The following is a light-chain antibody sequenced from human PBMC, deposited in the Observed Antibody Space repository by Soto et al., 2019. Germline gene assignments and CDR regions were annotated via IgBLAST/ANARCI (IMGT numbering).Light chain of an antibody. CDR1: QSVSSY. CDR2: DAS. V-gene: IGKV3-11*01. Sequence: EIVLTQSPGTLSLSPGERATLSCRASQSVSSYLAWYQQKPGQAPRLLIYDASNRATGIPARFSGSGSGTDFTLTISSLEPEDFAVYYCQQRSNWPPSLTFGGGTQVEIK. CDR3: QQRSNWPPSLT. J-gene: IGKJ4*01.